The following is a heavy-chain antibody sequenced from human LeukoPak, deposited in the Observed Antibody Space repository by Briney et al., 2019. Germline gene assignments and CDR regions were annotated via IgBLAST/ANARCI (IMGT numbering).Heavy chain of an antibody. D-gene: IGHD3-10*01. CDR2: IYSGGST. J-gene: IGHJ4*02. V-gene: IGHV3-53*01. CDR1: GFTVSSNY. Sequence: PGGSLRLSCAASGFTVSSNYMSWVRQAPGKGLEWVSVIYSGGSTYYADSVTGRFTISRDNSKNTLYLQMNSLRAEDTAVYYCARAYGSGSYYSPFDYWGQGTLVTVSS. CDR3: ARAYGSGSYYSPFDY.